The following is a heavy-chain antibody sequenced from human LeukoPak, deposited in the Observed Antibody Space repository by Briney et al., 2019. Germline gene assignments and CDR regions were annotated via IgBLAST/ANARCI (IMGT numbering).Heavy chain of an antibody. CDR1: GFTFSSYW. V-gene: IGHV3-7*01. CDR3: ARDGGIIRFGGQDV. D-gene: IGHD3-16*01. Sequence: GGSLRLSCAASGFTFSSYWMSWVRQAPGKGLEWVANMNRDGSEKNYVDSIKGRFTISRDNAANSLYLQMSSLRVEDTAVYYCARDGGIIRFGGQDVWGQGTTVIVS. CDR2: MNRDGSEK. J-gene: IGHJ6*02.